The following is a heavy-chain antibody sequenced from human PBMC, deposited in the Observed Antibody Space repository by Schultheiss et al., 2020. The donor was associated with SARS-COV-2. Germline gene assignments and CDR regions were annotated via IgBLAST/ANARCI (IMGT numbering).Heavy chain of an antibody. V-gene: IGHV3-13*05. J-gene: IGHJ4*02. CDR2: IGNAGDP. D-gene: IGHD3-10*01. CDR3: AKSPYGSGNYFGDY. Sequence: GGSLRLSCAASGFTFSSYDMHWVRQATEKGLRWVSDIGNAGDPYDPGSVKGRLTISRDNAKNSLYLQMNSLRDEDTAVYYCAKSPYGSGNYFGDYWGRGTLVTVSS. CDR1: GFTFSSYD.